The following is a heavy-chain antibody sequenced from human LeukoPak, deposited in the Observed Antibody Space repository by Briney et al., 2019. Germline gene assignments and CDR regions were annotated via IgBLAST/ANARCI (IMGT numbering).Heavy chain of an antibody. CDR2: ISYDGSNK. D-gene: IGHD2-2*01. J-gene: IGHJ6*02. CDR1: GFTFSSYA. V-gene: IGHV3-30*04. Sequence: GGSLRLSCAASGFTFSSYAMHGVRLAPGKGVEWGAVISYDGSNKYYADSVEGRFTISRDNSKNTLYLQMNSLRAEDTAVYYCARDEWDIVVVPGGHYYYYYGMDVWGQGTTVTVSS. CDR3: ARDEWDIVVVPGGHYYYYYGMDV.